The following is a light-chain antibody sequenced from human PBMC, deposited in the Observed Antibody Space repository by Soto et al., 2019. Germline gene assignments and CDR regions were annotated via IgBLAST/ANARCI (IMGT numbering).Light chain of an antibody. CDR2: DAS. V-gene: IGKV1-5*01. Sequence: DIQMTQSPSTLSASVGDRVTITCRASQSISSWLAWYQQKPGKAPKLLIYDASSLESGVPSRFSGSGSGTAFTPTISSLQPDDFASYYCQQYNSFTWTFGQGTKVEIK. CDR3: QQYNSFTWT. CDR1: QSISSW. J-gene: IGKJ1*01.